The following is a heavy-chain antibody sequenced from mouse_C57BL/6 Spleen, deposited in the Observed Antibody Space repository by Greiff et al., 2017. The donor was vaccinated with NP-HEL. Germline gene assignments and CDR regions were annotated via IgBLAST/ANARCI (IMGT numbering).Heavy chain of an antibody. Sequence: DVKLVESGGGLVKPGGSLKLSCAASGFTFSDYGMHWVRQAPEKGLEWVAYISSGSSTIYYADTVKGRFTISRDNAKNTLFLQMTSLRSEDTAMYYCAKDGSSAPWFAYWGQGTLVTVSA. V-gene: IGHV5-17*01. J-gene: IGHJ3*01. CDR2: ISSGSSTI. CDR3: AKDGSSAPWFAY. D-gene: IGHD1-1*01. CDR1: GFTFSDYG.